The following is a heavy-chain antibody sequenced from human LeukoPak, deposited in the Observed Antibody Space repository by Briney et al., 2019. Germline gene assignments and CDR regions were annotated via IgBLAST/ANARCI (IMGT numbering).Heavy chain of an antibody. CDR2: IYYSGST. CDR1: GGSISSGDYY. J-gene: IGHJ6*02. CDR3: ARDRSGSYSRYYYYGMDV. V-gene: IGHV4-30-4*01. Sequence: PSQTLSLTCTVSGGSISSGDYYWSWIRQPPGKGLEWIGYIYYSGSTNYNPSLKSRVTISVGTSKNQFSLRLSSVTAADTAVYYCARDRSGSYSRYYYYGMDVWGQGTTVTVSS. D-gene: IGHD1-26*01.